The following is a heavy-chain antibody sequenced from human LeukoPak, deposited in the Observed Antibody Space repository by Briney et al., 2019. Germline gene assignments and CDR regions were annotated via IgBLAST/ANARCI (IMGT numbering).Heavy chain of an antibody. V-gene: IGHV4-39*01. CDR2: VYYSTNT. Sequence: PSETLSLTCTVSGDSISSSSYYWDWIRQPPGKGLEWIGNVYYSTNTYYNPSLKSRVTISVDTSKNQFSLKLSSVTAADTAIYYCARYSRSAYSGYENAFDIWGQGTVVTVSS. D-gene: IGHD5-12*01. CDR3: ARYSRSAYSGYENAFDI. J-gene: IGHJ3*02. CDR1: GDSISSSSYY.